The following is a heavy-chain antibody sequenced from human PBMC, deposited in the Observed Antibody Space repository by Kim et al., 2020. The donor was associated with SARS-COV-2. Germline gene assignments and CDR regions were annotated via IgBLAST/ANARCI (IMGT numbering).Heavy chain of an antibody. CDR3: ARHNHYDILTGNQFRYGMDV. Sequence: GESLKISCKGSGYSFTSYWIGWVRQMPGKGLEWMGIIYPGDSDTRYSPSFQGQVTISAYKSISTAYLQWSSLKASDTAMYYCARHNHYDILTGNQFRYGMDVWGQGTTVTVSS. CDR1: GYSFTSYW. V-gene: IGHV5-51*01. D-gene: IGHD3-9*01. J-gene: IGHJ6*02. CDR2: IYPGDSDT.